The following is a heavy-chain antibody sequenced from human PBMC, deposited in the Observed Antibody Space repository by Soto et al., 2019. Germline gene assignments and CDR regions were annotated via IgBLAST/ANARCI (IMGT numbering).Heavy chain of an antibody. CDR2: IGHDGSTK. CDR1: GFTFSRYG. CDR3: XXXXXXYSGYGDAFDI. J-gene: IGHJ3*02. V-gene: IGHV3-33*01. Sequence: QVHLVESGGGVVQPGRSLRLSCAASGFTFSRYGMNWVRQAPGKGLEWVAGIGHDGSTKYYADSVKGRLTISRDNXXXXXXXXXXXXXXXXXXXXXXXXXXXXYSGYGDAFDIWGQGTMVTVSS. D-gene: IGHD5-12*01.